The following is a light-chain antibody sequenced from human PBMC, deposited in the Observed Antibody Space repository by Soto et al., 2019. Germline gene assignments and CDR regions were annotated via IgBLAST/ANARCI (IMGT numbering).Light chain of an antibody. CDR2: EVN. CDR1: STDVDSYDL. CDR3: CSYAGGNTFV. Sequence: QSALTQPASVSGSPGQSITISCTGTSTDVDSYDLVSWYQEQPGRAPRLLIFEVNKRPSGVSNRFSGSKSGNTASLTISGLQAEDDGDYFCCSYAGGNTFVFGGGTKLTVL. V-gene: IGLV2-23*02. J-gene: IGLJ2*01.